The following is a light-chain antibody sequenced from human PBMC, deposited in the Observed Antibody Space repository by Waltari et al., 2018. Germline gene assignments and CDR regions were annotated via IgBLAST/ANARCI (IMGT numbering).Light chain of an antibody. Sequence: QSVLTQPPSVSGAPGQRVTISCPGRNSNIGAGYDVQWYQQLPGTPPKLLIYGSSNRHSGVPDRFSGSKSGTSASLAITGLQAEDEADYYCQSYDSSLSGCVFGTGTKVTVL. CDR3: QSYDSSLSGCV. V-gene: IGLV1-40*01. CDR1: NSNIGAGYD. J-gene: IGLJ1*01. CDR2: GSS.